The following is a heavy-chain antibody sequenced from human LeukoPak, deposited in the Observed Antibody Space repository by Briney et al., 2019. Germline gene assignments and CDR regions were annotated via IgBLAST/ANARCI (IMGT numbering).Heavy chain of an antibody. D-gene: IGHD3-10*01. V-gene: IGHV1-24*01. Sequence: ASVKVSCKVSGYTLTELSMHWVRQAPGKGLEWMGGFDPEDGETIYAQKFQGRVTMTEDTSTDTAYMELSSLRSEDTAVYYCATLPPRNRFGEFNYFDYWGQGTLVTVSS. CDR3: ATLPPRNRFGEFNYFDY. CDR1: GYTLTELS. J-gene: IGHJ4*02. CDR2: FDPEDGET.